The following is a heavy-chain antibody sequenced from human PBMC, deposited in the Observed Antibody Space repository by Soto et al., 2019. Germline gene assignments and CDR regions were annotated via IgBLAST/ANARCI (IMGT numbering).Heavy chain of an antibody. V-gene: IGHV1-24*01. D-gene: IGHD6-19*01. CDR3: APDAHPYGIAVDGEDWYFYL. CDR1: GYTLTELS. Sequence: QVQLVQSGAEVKKPGASVKVSCKVSGYTLTELSMHWVRQAPGKGLEWMGGFDPEDGETIYAQKFQGRVTMTEDTSTDTAYMELSSLRSEDTAVYYCAPDAHPYGIAVDGEDWYFYLWGRGTLVTVSS. J-gene: IGHJ2*01. CDR2: FDPEDGET.